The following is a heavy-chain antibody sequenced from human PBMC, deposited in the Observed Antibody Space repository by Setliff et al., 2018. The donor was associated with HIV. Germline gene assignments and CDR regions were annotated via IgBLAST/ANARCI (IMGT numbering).Heavy chain of an antibody. D-gene: IGHD2-8*01. V-gene: IGHV4-59*11. Sequence: TSETLSLTCTVSGGSLTSHFWSWIRQPPGRGLEWIGSIYYTGRTNYNPSLKSRVIMSVDTSKNQFSLRVTSVTAADTALYYCAKYVCLDNMCQGFDYWGQGSLVTVSS. J-gene: IGHJ4*02. CDR3: AKYVCLDNMCQGFDY. CDR1: GGSLTSHF. CDR2: IYYTGRT.